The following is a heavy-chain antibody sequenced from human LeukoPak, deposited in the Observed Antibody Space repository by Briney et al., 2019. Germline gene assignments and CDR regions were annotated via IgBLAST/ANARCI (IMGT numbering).Heavy chain of an antibody. CDR1: EFTFSNYA. V-gene: IGHV3-23*01. Sequence: GGSLRLSCAASEFTFSNYAMSWVRQAPGKGLEWVSAISGSGGSTYYADSVKGRFTISRDNSKNTLYLQMNSLRAEDTAVYYCAKDRHHYYDSSGYDYWGQGTLVTVSS. CDR2: ISGSGGST. D-gene: IGHD3-22*01. CDR3: AKDRHHYYDSSGYDY. J-gene: IGHJ4*02.